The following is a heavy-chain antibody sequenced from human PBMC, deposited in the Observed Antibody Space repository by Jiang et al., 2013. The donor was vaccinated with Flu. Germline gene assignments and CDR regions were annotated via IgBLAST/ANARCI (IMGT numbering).Heavy chain of an antibody. CDR1: GYTFTSYY. J-gene: IGHJ3*02. Sequence: SGAEVKKPGASVKVSCKASGYTFTSYYMHWVRQAPGQGLEWMGIINPSGGSTSYAQKFQGRVTMTRDTSTSTVYMELSSLRSEDTAVYYCARVRGVVTALGAFDIWGQGTMVTVSS. V-gene: IGHV1-46*01. CDR3: ARVRGVVTALGAFDI. CDR2: INPSGGST. D-gene: IGHD2-21*02.